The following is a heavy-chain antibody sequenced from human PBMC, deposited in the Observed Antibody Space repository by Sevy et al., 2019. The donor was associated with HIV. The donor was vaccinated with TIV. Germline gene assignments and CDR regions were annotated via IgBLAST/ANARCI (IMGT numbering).Heavy chain of an antibody. J-gene: IGHJ4*02. D-gene: IGHD6-13*01. CDR3: ARQYSSTFGIDY. V-gene: IGHV4-59*08. CDR1: GGSFTSDY. Sequence: SETLSLTCIVSGGSFTSDYRSWIRQPPGKGLEWIGYLYNRGSTTYNPSFKSRVTISVDTSKKQIYLKLNSVTAADTAVYYCARQYSSTFGIDYWGQGTRVTVSS. CDR2: LYNRGST.